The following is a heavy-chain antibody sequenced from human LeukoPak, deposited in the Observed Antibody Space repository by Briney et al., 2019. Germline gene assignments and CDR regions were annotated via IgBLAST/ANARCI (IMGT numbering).Heavy chain of an antibody. CDR2: IYTSGST. V-gene: IGHV4-61*02. J-gene: IGHJ4*02. Sequence: TSQTLSLTCTVSGGSISSGSYYWSWIRQPAGKGLEWIGRIYTSGSTNYNPSLKSRVTISVDTSKNQFSLKLSSVTAADTAVYYCARGPGNDYVWGSYRFNRYLDYWGQGTLVTVSS. CDR3: ARGPGNDYVWGSYRFNRYLDY. D-gene: IGHD3-16*02. CDR1: GGSISSGSYY.